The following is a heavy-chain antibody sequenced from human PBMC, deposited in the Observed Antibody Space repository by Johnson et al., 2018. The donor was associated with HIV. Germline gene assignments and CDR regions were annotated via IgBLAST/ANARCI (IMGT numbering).Heavy chain of an antibody. V-gene: IGHV3-30*04. Sequence: QVQLVESGGGVVQPGRSLRLSCAASGFTFSSYAMHWVRQAPGKGLEWVAVISYDGSNKYYADSVKGRFTISRDNSKNTLYLQMNSLRAEDTAVYYCASSPYYYGSGSVRGAFDIWGQGTMVTVSS. CDR3: ASSPYYYGSGSVRGAFDI. J-gene: IGHJ3*02. CDR2: ISYDGSNK. CDR1: GFTFSSYA. D-gene: IGHD3-10*01.